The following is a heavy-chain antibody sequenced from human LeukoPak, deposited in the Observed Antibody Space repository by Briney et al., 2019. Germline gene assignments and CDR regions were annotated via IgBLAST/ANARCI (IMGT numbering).Heavy chain of an antibody. CDR2: IYTSGST. V-gene: IGHV4-4*07. D-gene: IGHD3-3*01. J-gene: IGHJ4*02. CDR1: GGSISSYY. CDR3: ARTYYDFWSGYE. Sequence: PSETLSLTFTVSGGSISSYYWSWIRQPAGKGLEWIGRIYTSGSTNYNPSLKSRVTMSIDTSKNQFSLKLSSATAADTAIYYCARTYYDFWSGYEWGQGTLVTVSS.